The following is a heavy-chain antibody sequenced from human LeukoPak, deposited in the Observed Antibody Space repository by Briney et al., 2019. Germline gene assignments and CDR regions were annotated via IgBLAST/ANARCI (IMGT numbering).Heavy chain of an antibody. V-gene: IGHV1-46*01. CDR2: INPSGGST. D-gene: IGHD3-22*01. CDR3: AREGGNYDSPFGY. CDR1: GYTFTTYY. Sequence: GASVKVSCKASGYTFTTYYIHWVRQAPGQGLEWMGVINPSGGSTSYAQKFQGRVTMTRDTSTSTVYMELSSLRSEDTAVYYCAREGGNYDSPFGYWGQGTLVTVSS. J-gene: IGHJ4*02.